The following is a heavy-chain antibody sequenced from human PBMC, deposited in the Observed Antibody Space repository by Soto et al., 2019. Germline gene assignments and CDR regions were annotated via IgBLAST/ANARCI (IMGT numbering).Heavy chain of an antibody. Sequence: EVQLVESGGGLVQPGGSLRLSCAASGFTFSSYWMHWVRQAPGKGLVWVSRINSDGSSTSYADSVKGRFTISRDNVKNALYLHMSSLRGEDTAVYYCARGGGSYDFWSGQNYYYYMDVWGKGTTVTVSS. CDR1: GFTFSSYW. J-gene: IGHJ6*03. V-gene: IGHV3-74*01. CDR3: ARGGGSYDFWSGQNYYYYMDV. CDR2: INSDGSST. D-gene: IGHD3-3*01.